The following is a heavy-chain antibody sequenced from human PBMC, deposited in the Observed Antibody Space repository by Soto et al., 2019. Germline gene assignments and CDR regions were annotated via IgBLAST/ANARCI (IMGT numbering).Heavy chain of an antibody. D-gene: IGHD5-18*01. CDR2: ISSGGGST. J-gene: IGHJ5*02. V-gene: IGHV3-11*01. CDR1: GFIFSDYY. CDR3: ARGRGGGNGYGSNWFDP. Sequence: VQLVESGGGLVQPGGSLRLSCAASGFIFSDYYMNWIRRAPGKGLEWVSYISSGGGSTYYADSVKGRFTISRDNAKSSLYLQMTSLGATDTAVSYWARGRGGGNGYGSNWFDPWGQGTLVTVSS.